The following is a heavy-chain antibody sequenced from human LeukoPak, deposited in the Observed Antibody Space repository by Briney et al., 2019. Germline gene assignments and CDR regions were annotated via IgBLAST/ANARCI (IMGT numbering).Heavy chain of an antibody. CDR3: AREEGMGSYDYWSGYTPTWFDP. J-gene: IGHJ5*02. CDR2: ISHSGSV. V-gene: IGHV4-38-2*02. Sequence: SETLSLTCIVSGYSISSNYYWGWIRQPPGKGLEWIGSISHSGSVYYNPSLKSPVTISVDTSKNQFSLKVNSVTAADTAVYFCAREEGMGSYDYWSGYTPTWFDPWGQGTLVTVSS. CDR1: GYSISSNYY. D-gene: IGHD3-3*01.